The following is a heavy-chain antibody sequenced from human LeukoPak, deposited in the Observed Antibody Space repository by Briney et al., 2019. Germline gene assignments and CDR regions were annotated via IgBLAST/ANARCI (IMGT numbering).Heavy chain of an antibody. CDR2: IIPIFGTA. CDR1: GGTFSSYA. CDR3: ARTRGVIGWRAFDI. D-gene: IGHD3-10*01. J-gene: IGHJ3*02. V-gene: IGHV1-69*13. Sequence: SVKVSCKASGGTFSSYAISWVRQAPGQGLEWMGGIIPIFGTANYAQKFQGRVTITADESTSTAYMELSSLRSEDTAVYYCARTRGVIGWRAFDIWGQGTMVTVSS.